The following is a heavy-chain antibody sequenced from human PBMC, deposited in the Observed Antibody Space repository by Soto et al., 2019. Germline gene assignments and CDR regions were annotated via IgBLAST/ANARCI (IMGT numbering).Heavy chain of an antibody. Sequence: QVQLVQSGAEVKKPGSSVKVSCKASGGTFSSYTISWVRQAPGQGLEWMGRIIPILGIANYAQKFQGRVTTTADKSTSTAYMELSSLRSEDTAVYYCARAPNYCSGGSCYPTPFDYWGQGTLVTVSS. V-gene: IGHV1-69*02. CDR1: GGTFSSYT. D-gene: IGHD2-15*01. J-gene: IGHJ4*02. CDR3: ARAPNYCSGGSCYPTPFDY. CDR2: IIPILGIA.